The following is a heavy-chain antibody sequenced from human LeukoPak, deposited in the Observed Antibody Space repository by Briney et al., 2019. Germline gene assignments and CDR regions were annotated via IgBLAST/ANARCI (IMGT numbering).Heavy chain of an antibody. V-gene: IGHV3-23*01. CDR3: AKPVHDYSNAPPDY. Sequence: PGGSLRLSCAASGFTFSSYAMSWVRQAPGKGLEWVSTISGSGDSRHNADSVKGRFTISRDNSKNTLYLQMNSLRAEDTAVYYCAKPVHDYSNAPPDYWGQGTLVTVSS. J-gene: IGHJ4*02. D-gene: IGHD4-11*01. CDR2: ISGSGDSR. CDR1: GFTFSSYA.